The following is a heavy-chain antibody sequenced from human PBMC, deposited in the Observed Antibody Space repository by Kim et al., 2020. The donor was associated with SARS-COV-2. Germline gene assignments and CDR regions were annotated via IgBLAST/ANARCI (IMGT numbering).Heavy chain of an antibody. V-gene: IGHV3-23*01. CDR1: GFTFSSYG. CDR3: AKKLGPGFSPLDY. Sequence: GGSLRLSCAASGFTFSSYGMSWVRQAPGKGLEWVSLISIVGGPTYYADSVKGRFAISRDNSKNTLYLQMNSLRAEDTAVYYCAKKLGPGFSPLDYWGQGT. CDR2: ISIVGGPT. D-gene: IGHD3-3*02. J-gene: IGHJ4*02.